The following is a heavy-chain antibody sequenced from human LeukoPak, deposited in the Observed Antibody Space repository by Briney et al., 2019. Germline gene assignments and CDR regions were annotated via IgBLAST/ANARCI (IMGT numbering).Heavy chain of an antibody. J-gene: IGHJ5*02. V-gene: IGHV3-7*01. CDR2: IKQDGSEK. D-gene: IGHD6-13*01. CDR1: GFTFSSYW. CDR3: ARVYSSSLYGDWFDP. Sequence: GGSLRLSCAASGFTFSSYWMGWVRQAPGKGLEWVANIKQDGSEKYYVDSVKGRFTISRDNAKNTLYLQMHSLRAEDTAVYYCARVYSSSLYGDWFDPWGQGTLVTVSS.